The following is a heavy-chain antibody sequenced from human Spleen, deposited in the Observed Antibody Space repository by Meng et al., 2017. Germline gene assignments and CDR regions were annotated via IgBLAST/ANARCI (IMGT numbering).Heavy chain of an antibody. D-gene: IGHD1-26*01. CDR3: ARSPIDKCDLSALPLDY. V-gene: IGHV3-66*02. Sequence: GGSLRPSCAASGFSVSHNYMSWVRQAPGKGLEWVSVIYSGGNTYYADSVKGRFTISRDNSKNSVFHQINSLRAEDTAVYYCARSPIDKCDLSALPLDYWGQGTLVTVSS. CDR1: GFSVSHNY. CDR2: IYSGGNT. J-gene: IGHJ4*02.